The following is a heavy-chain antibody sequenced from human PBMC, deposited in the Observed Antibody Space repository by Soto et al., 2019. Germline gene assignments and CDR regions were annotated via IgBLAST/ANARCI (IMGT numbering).Heavy chain of an antibody. D-gene: IGHD4-17*01. CDR1: GFTFSSYG. CDR3: ARDGTATYGDYAHDAFDI. J-gene: IGHJ3*02. Sequence: QVQLVESGGGVVQPGRSLRLSCAASGFTFSSYGMHWVRQAPGKGLEWVALIWYDGSNKYYADSVKGRFTISRDNSKNTLFLQINSLRAEDTAVYYCARDGTATYGDYAHDAFDIWGQGTMVTVSS. CDR2: IWYDGSNK. V-gene: IGHV3-33*01.